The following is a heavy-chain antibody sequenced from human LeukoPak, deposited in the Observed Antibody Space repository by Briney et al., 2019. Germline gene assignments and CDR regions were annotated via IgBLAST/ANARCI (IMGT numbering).Heavy chain of an antibody. Sequence: GGSLRLSCAASGFPFTNYAMHWVRQAPGKGLEWVAVISNDGRSKYHADSVKGRFTISRDDSKKTVYLQMNSLRGEDSAVYFCARENSYGAPLDCWGQGSLVTVSS. CDR1: GFPFTNYA. V-gene: IGHV3-30*03. J-gene: IGHJ4*02. D-gene: IGHD5-18*01. CDR3: ARENSYGAPLDC. CDR2: ISNDGRSK.